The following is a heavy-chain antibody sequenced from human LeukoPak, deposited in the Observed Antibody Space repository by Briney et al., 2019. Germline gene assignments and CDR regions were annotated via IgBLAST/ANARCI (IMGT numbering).Heavy chain of an antibody. V-gene: IGHV3-23*01. CDR3: AKDPPRDSSGYKHYFDY. J-gene: IGHJ4*02. CDR1: GFTFSSYA. CDR2: ISGSGGST. D-gene: IGHD3-22*01. Sequence: GGSLRLSCAASGFTFSSYAMSWVRQAPGKGLEWVSAISGSGGSTYYADSVKGRFTISRDNSKNTLYLQMNSLRAEDTAVYYCAKDPPRDSSGYKHYFDYWGQGTLVTVSS.